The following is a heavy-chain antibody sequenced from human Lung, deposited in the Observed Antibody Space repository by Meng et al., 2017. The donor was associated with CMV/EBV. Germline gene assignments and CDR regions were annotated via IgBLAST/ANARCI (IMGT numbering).Heavy chain of an antibody. Sequence: CTVFGGPISSYYWSWIRQPPGKGLEWIGHIYYRGSTNYNPSLKSRVTISVDTSKNQFSLKLSSVTAADTAVYYCASGIGYRYFQHWGQGTLVTVSS. D-gene: IGHD3-3*01. CDR2: IYYRGST. J-gene: IGHJ1*01. CDR3: ASGIGYRYFQH. V-gene: IGHV4-59*01. CDR1: GGPISSYY.